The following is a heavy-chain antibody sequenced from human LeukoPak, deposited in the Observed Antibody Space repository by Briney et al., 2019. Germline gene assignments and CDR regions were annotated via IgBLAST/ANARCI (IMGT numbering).Heavy chain of an antibody. V-gene: IGHV6-1*01. CDR1: GDSVSSNSAA. CDR2: TYYRSNWFN. Sequence: SQTLSLTCAISGDSVSSNSAAWNWIRQSPSRGLEWLGRTYYRSNWFNDFALSVKSRITINPDTSKNQFSLKLSSVTAADTAVYYCARERSFMGGYDIMDGGMDVWGQGATVTVSS. CDR3: ARERSFMGGYDIMDGGMDV. J-gene: IGHJ6*02. D-gene: IGHD5-12*01.